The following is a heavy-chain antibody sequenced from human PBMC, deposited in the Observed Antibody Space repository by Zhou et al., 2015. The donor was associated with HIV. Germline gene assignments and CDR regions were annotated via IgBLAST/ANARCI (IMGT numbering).Heavy chain of an antibody. CDR2: FLPILGSS. Sequence: QVQLVQSGAEVKKPGSSVKVSCKASGGTFSSYAISWVRQAPGQGLEWVGSFLPILGSSSYTQKLQGRVTITADESTRTTYMDLISLRSEDTAIYYCAWRSMLRGPSMGFDPWGQGTLVTVSS. CDR1: GGTFSSYA. D-gene: IGHD3-10*01. V-gene: IGHV1-69*11. CDR3: AWRSMLRGPSMGFDP. J-gene: IGHJ5*02.